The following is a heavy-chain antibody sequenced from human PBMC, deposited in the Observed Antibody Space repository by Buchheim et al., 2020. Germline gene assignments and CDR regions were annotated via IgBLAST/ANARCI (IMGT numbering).Heavy chain of an antibody. V-gene: IGHV3-23*01. CDR3: AKVWFGESNPFDY. CDR2: ISGSGGST. D-gene: IGHD3-10*01. Sequence: EVQLLESGGGLVQPGGSLRLPCAASGFTFSSYAMSWVRLAPGKGLEWFSSISGSGGSTYYADSVKGRFTISRDNSKNTLYLQMNSLRAEDSAVYYCAKVWFGESNPFDYWGQGTL. CDR1: GFTFSSYA. J-gene: IGHJ4*02.